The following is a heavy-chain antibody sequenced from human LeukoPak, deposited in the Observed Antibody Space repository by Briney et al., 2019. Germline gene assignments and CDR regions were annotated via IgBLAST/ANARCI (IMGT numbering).Heavy chain of an antibody. Sequence: PGGSLRLSCAASGFTFSSYWMSWVRQAPGKGLEWVANIKQDGSEKYYVDSVKGRFTISRDNAKNSLYLQMNSLRAEDTAVYYCARMDRSDYDFWSGYYSLHYYYYGMDVWGQGTTVTVSS. CDR2: IKQDGSEK. CDR3: ARMDRSDYDFWSGYYSLHYYYYGMDV. CDR1: GFTFSSYW. V-gene: IGHV3-7*01. J-gene: IGHJ6*02. D-gene: IGHD3-3*01.